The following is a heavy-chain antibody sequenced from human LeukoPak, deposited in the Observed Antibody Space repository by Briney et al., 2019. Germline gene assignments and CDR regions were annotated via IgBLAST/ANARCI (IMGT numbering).Heavy chain of an antibody. CDR3: AKAEGYDILTGLDY. CDR1: GFTFSSYA. J-gene: IGHJ4*02. V-gene: IGHV3-23*01. CDR2: IGASGGST. Sequence: GGSLRLSCATSGFTFSSYAMSWVRQAAGKGLECVSGIGASGGSTYYADSVKGRFTISRDNSKNTLYLQMNSLRTEDTAVYYCAKAEGYDILTGLDYWGQGTLVTVSS. D-gene: IGHD3-9*01.